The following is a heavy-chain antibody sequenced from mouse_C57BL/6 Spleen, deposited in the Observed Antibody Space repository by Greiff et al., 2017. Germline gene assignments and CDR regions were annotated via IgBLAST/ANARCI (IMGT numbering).Heavy chain of an antibody. CDR1: GFNIKDDY. CDR2: IDPENGDT. CDR3: TDCYGSSVDAMDY. V-gene: IGHV14-4*01. D-gene: IGHD1-1*01. Sequence: VQLQQSGAELVGPGASVKLSCTASGFNIKDDYMHWVKQRPEQGLEWIGWIDPENGDTEYASKFQGKATITADTSSNTAYLQRSSLTSEDTAVYYCTDCYGSSVDAMDYWGQGTSVTVSS. J-gene: IGHJ4*01.